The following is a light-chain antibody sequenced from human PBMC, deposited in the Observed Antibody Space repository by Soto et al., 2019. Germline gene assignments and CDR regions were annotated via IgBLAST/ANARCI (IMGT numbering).Light chain of an antibody. J-gene: IGLJ1*01. Sequence: QSALTQPPSASGSPGQSGTISCTGTSSDVGGYNYVSWYQHHPGKPPKLIIYEVYNRPSGVPDRFSGSKSGKTPALTVSGLQAEYEADYYCSSYVGTNSYVFGTGTKLTVL. CDR1: SSDVGGYNY. CDR2: EVY. V-gene: IGLV2-8*01. CDR3: SSYVGTNSYV.